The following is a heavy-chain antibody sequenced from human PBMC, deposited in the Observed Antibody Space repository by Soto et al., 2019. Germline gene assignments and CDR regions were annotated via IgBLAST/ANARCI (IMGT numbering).Heavy chain of an antibody. CDR1: GGTFSSYA. CDR2: IIRIFGTP. Sequence: QVQLVQSGAEVKMPGSSVKVSCKASGGTFSSYAINWVRQAPGQGLEWMGGIIRIFGTPDYAQRFQGRVTITADESTSTAYMELSSLRSEDTAVYYCARQGSNEYYYYGMDVWGQGTTVTVSS. CDR3: ARQGSNEYYYYGMDV. V-gene: IGHV1-69*12. J-gene: IGHJ6*02. D-gene: IGHD3-10*01.